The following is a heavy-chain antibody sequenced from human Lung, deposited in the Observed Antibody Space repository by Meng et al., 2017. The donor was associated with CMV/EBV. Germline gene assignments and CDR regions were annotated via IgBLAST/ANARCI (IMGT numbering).Heavy chain of an antibody. CDR2: IYYSGST. CDR1: GGSINNYY. D-gene: IGHD2-2*01. V-gene: IGHV4-59*01. Sequence: SETLSLXCTVSGGSINNYYWSWIRQPPGKGLEWIGYIYYSGSTNYNPSLKSRVIISVNTSKNQFSLKLSSVTAADTAVYFCARIYCSSTSCYNDYWGQGTLVTVSS. J-gene: IGHJ4*02. CDR3: ARIYCSSTSCYNDY.